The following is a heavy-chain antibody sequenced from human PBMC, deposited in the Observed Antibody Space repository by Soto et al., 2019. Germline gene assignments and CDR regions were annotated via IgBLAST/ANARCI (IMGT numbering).Heavy chain of an antibody. CDR1: GFTFSSYW. Sequence: GGSLRLSCAASGFTFSSYWMHWVRQAPGKGLVWVSRINSDGSSTSYADSVKGRFTISRDNAKNTLYLQMNSLRAEDTAVYYCARVGSSGWYFDYWGQGTLVTVSS. J-gene: IGHJ4*02. CDR2: INSDGSST. V-gene: IGHV3-74*01. D-gene: IGHD6-19*01. CDR3: ARVGSSGWYFDY.